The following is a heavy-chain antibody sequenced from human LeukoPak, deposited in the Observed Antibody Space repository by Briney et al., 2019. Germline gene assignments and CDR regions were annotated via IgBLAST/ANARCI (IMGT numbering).Heavy chain of an antibody. Sequence: SVKVSCKASGGTFSSYAISWVRQAPGQGLEWMGRIIPILGIANYAQKFQGRVTITADKSTSTAYMELSSLRSEDTAVYYCARDPGQYYYDSSGYYYFDYWGQGTLVTVSS. J-gene: IGHJ4*02. CDR3: ARDPGQYYYDSSGYYYFDY. CDR1: GGTFSSYA. V-gene: IGHV1-69*04. CDR2: IIPILGIA. D-gene: IGHD3-22*01.